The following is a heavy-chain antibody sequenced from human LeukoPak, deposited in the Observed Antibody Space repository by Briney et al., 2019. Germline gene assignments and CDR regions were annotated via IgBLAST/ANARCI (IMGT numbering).Heavy chain of an antibody. CDR3: ARAGDYGGNSVLDY. CDR1: GGSISSSGFY. V-gene: IGHV4-31*03. Sequence: PSETLSLTCTVSGGSISSSGFYWGWIRQPPGKGLEWIGYIYYSGSTYYNPSLKSRVTISVDTSKNQFSLKLSSVTATDTAVYYCARAGDYGGNSVLDYWGQGTLVTVSS. D-gene: IGHD4-23*01. J-gene: IGHJ4*02. CDR2: IYYSGST.